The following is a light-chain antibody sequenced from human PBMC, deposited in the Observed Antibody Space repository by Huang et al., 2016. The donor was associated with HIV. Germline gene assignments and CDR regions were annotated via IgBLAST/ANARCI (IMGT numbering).Light chain of an antibody. CDR1: QSVTS. CDR2: CAS. CDR3: QQYNNWPSIT. V-gene: IGKV3-15*01. J-gene: IGKJ5*01. Sequence: EIVMTQSPATLSVSPGESATLSCRASQSVTSLAWYQQKPGQTPRLLIYCASTRATVIPARFSGSGSGTDFTLTISSLQSEDFAVYYCQQYNNWPSITFGQGTRLEIK.